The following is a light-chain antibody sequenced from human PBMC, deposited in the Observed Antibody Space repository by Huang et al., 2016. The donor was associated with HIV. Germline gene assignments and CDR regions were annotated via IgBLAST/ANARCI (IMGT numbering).Light chain of an antibody. V-gene: IGKV2D-29*01. CDR3: MHSTQHPYT. CDR1: QSLLHSDGKTY. CDR2: EVS. Sequence: DIVMTQTPLSLSVTPGQPAAISCKSSQSLLHSDGKTYLYWYLKKPGQPQQLLIYEVSNRFAGVPERFSGSGSGTDFTVKISRVEAEDVGGYYCMHSTQHPYTFGQGTKLEIK. J-gene: IGKJ2*01.